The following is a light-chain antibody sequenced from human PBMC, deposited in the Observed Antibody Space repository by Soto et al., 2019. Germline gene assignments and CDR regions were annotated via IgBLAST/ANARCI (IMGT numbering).Light chain of an antibody. Sequence: DIQMTQSPSSLSASVGDRVTISFRASQGISNYLAWYQQKPGKAPRLLIYAASSLQSGVSFRFTGSGSGTDFTLTISSLQPEDFATYSCQNYNWPPFTFGPGTKVDIK. CDR2: AAS. J-gene: IGKJ3*01. CDR1: QGISNY. CDR3: QNYNWPPFT. V-gene: IGKV1-27*01.